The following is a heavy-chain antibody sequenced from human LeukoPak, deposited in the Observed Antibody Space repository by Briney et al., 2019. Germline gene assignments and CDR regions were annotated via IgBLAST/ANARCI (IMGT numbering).Heavy chain of an antibody. D-gene: IGHD4-23*01. J-gene: IGHJ5*02. CDR2: IYYSGST. Sequence: KASETLSLICTVSGYSISSGYYWGWIRQPPGKGLEWIGSIYYSGSTYYNPSLKSRVTISVDTSKNQFSLKLSSVTAADTAVYYCARPYLRGTVVNNWSDPWGQGTLVTVSS. V-gene: IGHV4-38-2*02. CDR1: GYSISSGYY. CDR3: ARPYLRGTVVNNWSDP.